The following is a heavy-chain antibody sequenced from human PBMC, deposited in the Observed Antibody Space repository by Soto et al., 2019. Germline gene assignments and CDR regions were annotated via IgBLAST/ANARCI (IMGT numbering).Heavy chain of an antibody. CDR2: IWYDGSNK. CDR3: ARESRSPYDILTGYLYYYYGMDV. Sequence: GGSLRLSCAASGFTFSSYGMHWVRQAPGKGLEWVAVIWYDGSNKYYADSVKGRFTISRDNSKNTLYLQMNSLRAEDTAVYYCARESRSPYDILTGYLYYYYGMDVWGQGTTVTVSS. J-gene: IGHJ6*02. V-gene: IGHV3-33*01. D-gene: IGHD3-9*01. CDR1: GFTFSSYG.